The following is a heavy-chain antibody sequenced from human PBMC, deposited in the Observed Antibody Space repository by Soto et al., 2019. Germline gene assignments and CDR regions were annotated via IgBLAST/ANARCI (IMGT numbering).Heavy chain of an antibody. CDR2: ISGSGGST. D-gene: IGHD4-17*01. Sequence: GGSLRLSCAASGFTFSSYAMSWVRQAPGKGLEWVSAISGSGGSTYYADSVKGRFTISRDNSKNTLYLQMNSLSAEDTAVYYCAKDHRGTYGDSPFDYWGQGTLVTVSS. V-gene: IGHV3-23*01. CDR1: GFTFSSYA. J-gene: IGHJ4*02. CDR3: AKDHRGTYGDSPFDY.